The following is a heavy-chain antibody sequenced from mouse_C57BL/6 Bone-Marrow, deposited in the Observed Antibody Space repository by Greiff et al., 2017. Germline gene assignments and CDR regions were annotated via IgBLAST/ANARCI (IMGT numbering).Heavy chain of an antibody. V-gene: IGHV1-7*01. CDR3: AEEDYSNWFAY. Sequence: QVHVKQSGAELAKPGASVKLSCKASGYTFTSYWMHWVKQRPGQGLEWIGYINPSSGYTKYNQKFKDKATLTADKSSSTAYMQLSSLTYEDSAVYYCAEEDYSNWFAYWGEGTLVTVSA. CDR1: GYTFTSYW. J-gene: IGHJ3*01. D-gene: IGHD2-5*01. CDR2: INPSSGYT.